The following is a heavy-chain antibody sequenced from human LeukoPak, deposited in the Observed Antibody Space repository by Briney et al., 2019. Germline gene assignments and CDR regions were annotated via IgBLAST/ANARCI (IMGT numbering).Heavy chain of an antibody. D-gene: IGHD5-12*01. Sequence: PGGSLRLSCSASGFTFDSYAMYWIRQAPGKGLEYVSAISSNGGTTYYADSVKGRFTISRDNSKNTLYLQMSSLRAEDTAVYYCVKWVKSGYDRLGMDVWGQGTTVTVSS. CDR1: GFTFDSYA. CDR3: VKWVKSGYDRLGMDV. CDR2: ISSNGGTT. V-gene: IGHV3-64D*06. J-gene: IGHJ6*02.